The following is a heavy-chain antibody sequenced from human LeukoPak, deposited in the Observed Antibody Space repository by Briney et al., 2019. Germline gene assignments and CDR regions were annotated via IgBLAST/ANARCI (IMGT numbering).Heavy chain of an antibody. CDR3: ANRGPDIVMVGAAPYHRMDG. D-gene: IGHD2-15*01. V-gene: IGHV3-23*01. CDR1: GFTFGDYV. J-gene: IGHJ6*02. Sequence: GGSLRLSCTGSGFTFGDYVMSWVRQAPGKGLEWVSAISGSGGSTYYADSVKGRFTISRDNSKNTLYLQMNSLRAEDTAVYYCANRGPDIVMVGAAPYHRMDGWGQGTTVTVSS. CDR2: ISGSGGST.